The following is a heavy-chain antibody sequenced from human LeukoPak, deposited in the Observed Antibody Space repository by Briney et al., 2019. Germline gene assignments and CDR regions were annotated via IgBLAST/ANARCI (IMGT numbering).Heavy chain of an antibody. D-gene: IGHD3-22*01. CDR3: ARDVYDSSGYFFDY. J-gene: IGHJ4*02. CDR2: ISSSSYI. CDR1: GFTFSSYS. Sequence: PGGSLRLSCAASGFTFSSYSMNWVRQAPGKGLEWVSSISSSSYIYYADSVKGRFTISRDNAKNSLYLQMNSLRAEDTAVYYCARDVYDSSGYFFDYWGQGTLVTVSS. V-gene: IGHV3-21*01.